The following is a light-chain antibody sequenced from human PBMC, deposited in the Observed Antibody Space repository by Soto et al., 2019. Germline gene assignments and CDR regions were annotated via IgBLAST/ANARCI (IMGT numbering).Light chain of an antibody. Sequence: QSALTQPASVSGSPGQSITFSCTGTSSDVGGYNYVSWYQQHPGKAPKLMIYDVSNRPSGVSNRFSGSKSGNTASLTISGLQAEDEADYYCSSYTSSSPRVFGGGTKLTVL. CDR1: SSDVGGYNY. V-gene: IGLV2-14*01. CDR2: DVS. CDR3: SSYTSSSPRV. J-gene: IGLJ3*02.